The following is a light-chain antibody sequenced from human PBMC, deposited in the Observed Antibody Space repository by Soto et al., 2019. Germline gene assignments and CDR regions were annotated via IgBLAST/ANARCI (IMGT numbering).Light chain of an antibody. CDR2: KNN. J-gene: IGLJ3*02. CDR3: ATWDASLSAWV. V-gene: IGLV1-47*01. Sequence: QSVLPQPPSASGTPGQRVTISCSGSSSNIGRNFVYWYQQLPGTVPKLLIYKNNQRPSGVPDRFSGSKSGPSASLAISGLRSEDEADYYCATWDASLSAWVFGGGTKLTVL. CDR1: SSNIGRNF.